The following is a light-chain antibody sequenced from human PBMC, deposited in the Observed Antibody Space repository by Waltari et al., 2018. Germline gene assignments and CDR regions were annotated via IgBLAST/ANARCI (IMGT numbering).Light chain of an antibody. CDR2: GAS. V-gene: IGKV3D-20*02. Sequence: EIVLTQSPVTLSLSPGERATLSCRASPSVSSSYLAWYQQKPGQAPRLLIYGASTRATGIPARFSGSGSGTDFTLTISSLEPEDFAVYYCQHRDHWPPDATFGPGTKVDIK. J-gene: IGKJ3*01. CDR1: PSVSSSY. CDR3: QHRDHWPPDAT.